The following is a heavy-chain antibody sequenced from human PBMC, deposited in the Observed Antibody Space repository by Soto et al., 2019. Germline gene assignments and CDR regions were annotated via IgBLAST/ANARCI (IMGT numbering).Heavy chain of an antibody. J-gene: IGHJ4*02. CDR2: IYYSGST. D-gene: IGHD1-7*01. CDR1: GGSISSSSYY. Sequence: QLQLQESGPGLVKPSETLSLTCTVSGGSISSSSYYWGWIRQPPGKGLEWIGSIYYSGSTYYNPSLKSRFTIAVDTSKNQFSLKLSSVTAADTAVYYCARQFQDYNWNYVYYFDYWGQGTLVTVSS. CDR3: ARQFQDYNWNYVYYFDY. V-gene: IGHV4-39*01.